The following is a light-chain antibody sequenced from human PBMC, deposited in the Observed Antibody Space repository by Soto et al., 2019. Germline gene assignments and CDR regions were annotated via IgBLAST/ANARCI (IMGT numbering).Light chain of an antibody. J-gene: IGKJ1*01. V-gene: IGKV3-20*01. CDR1: QSVGDTF. Sequence: EIVLTQSPGTLSLSPGEKATLSCRASQSVGDTFLSWYQQKPGLASRLLIYGVSNRATGIPDRFSGSGSGTDFILTISRLEPEDFALYYCGQFVSSPPRTFGQGTKVEIK. CDR2: GVS. CDR3: GQFVSSPPRT.